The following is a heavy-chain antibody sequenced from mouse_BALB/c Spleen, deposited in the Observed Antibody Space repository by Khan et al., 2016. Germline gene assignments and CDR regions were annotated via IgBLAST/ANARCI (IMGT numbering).Heavy chain of an antibody. J-gene: IGHJ4*01. CDR2: ISYSGST. D-gene: IGHD1-1*01. V-gene: IGHV3-2*02. CDR1: GYSITSDYA. CDR3: ARGYGSSDYAMDY. Sequence: EVQLVESGPGLVKPSQSLSLTCTVTGYSITSDYAWNWIRQFPGNKLEWMGYISYSGSTSYNPSLKSRISITRDTSKNQFFLQLNSVTTEDTATYYCARGYGSSDYAMDYWGQGTSVTVSS.